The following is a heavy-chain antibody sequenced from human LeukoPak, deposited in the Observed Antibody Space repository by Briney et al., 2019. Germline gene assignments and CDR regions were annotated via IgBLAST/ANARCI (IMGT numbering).Heavy chain of an antibody. Sequence: SETLSLTCTVSGGSISSSGYYWGWIRQPPGKGLEWIASLSYSGSTYYSPSLQSRVTISVDTFRNQLSLKLSSVTAADTAVYYCAREGKGFDIWGQGTMVTVSS. J-gene: IGHJ3*02. CDR1: GGSISSSGYY. CDR2: LSYSGST. V-gene: IGHV4-39*07. CDR3: AREGKGFDI.